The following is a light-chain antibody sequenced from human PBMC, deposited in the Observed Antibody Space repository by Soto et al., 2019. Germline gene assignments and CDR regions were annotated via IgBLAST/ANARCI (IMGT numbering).Light chain of an antibody. Sequence: IQMTQSPSSLPASTGDRVTITCRASQGISSYLAWYQQKPGKAPKLLIYAASTLQSGVPSRFSGSGSGTDFTLTISCLQSEDFATYYCQQYYSYPFTFGPGTKVDIK. CDR1: QGISSY. J-gene: IGKJ3*01. V-gene: IGKV1-8*01. CDR3: QQYYSYPFT. CDR2: AAS.